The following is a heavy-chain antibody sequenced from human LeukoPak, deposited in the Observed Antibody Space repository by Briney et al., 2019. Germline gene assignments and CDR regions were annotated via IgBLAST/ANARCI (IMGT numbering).Heavy chain of an antibody. CDR1: GFTFSSYA. V-gene: IGHV3-23*01. CDR3: AKSLIVLMVYATPFDY. D-gene: IGHD2-8*01. J-gene: IGHJ4*02. Sequence: GGSLRLSCAASGFTFSSYAMSWVRQAPGKGLEWVSAISGSGGSTYYADSVKGRFTISRDNSKNTLYLQMNSLRAEDTAVYYCAKSLIVLMVYATPFDYWGQGTLVTVSS. CDR2: ISGSGGST.